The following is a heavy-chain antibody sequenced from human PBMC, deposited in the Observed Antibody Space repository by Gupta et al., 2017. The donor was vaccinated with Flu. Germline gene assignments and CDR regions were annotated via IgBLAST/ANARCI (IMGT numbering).Heavy chain of an antibody. CDR3: ARDGTAMPRYYYGMDV. Sequence: VKPGGSLRLSCAASGFTFSSYSMNWVRQAPGKGLEWVSSISSSSSYIYYADSVKGRFTISRDNAKNSLYLQMNSLRAEDTAVYYCARDGTAMPRYYYGMDVWGQRTTVTVSS. CDR1: GFTFSSYS. J-gene: IGHJ6*02. V-gene: IGHV3-21*01. CDR2: ISSSSSYI. D-gene: IGHD5-18*01.